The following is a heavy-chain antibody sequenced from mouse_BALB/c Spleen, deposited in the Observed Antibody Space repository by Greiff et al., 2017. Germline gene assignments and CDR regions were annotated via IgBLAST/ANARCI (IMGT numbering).Heavy chain of an antibody. CDR1: GYSITSGYY. D-gene: IGHD2-4*01. Sequence: EVQLKESGPGLVKPSQSLSLTCSVTGYSITSGYYWNWIRQFPGNKLEWMGYISYDGSNNYNPSLKNRISITRDTSKNQFFLKLNSVTTEDTATYYCAREGDYDRIPFAYWGQGTLVTVSA. J-gene: IGHJ3*01. CDR2: ISYDGSN. CDR3: AREGDYDRIPFAY. V-gene: IGHV3-6*02.